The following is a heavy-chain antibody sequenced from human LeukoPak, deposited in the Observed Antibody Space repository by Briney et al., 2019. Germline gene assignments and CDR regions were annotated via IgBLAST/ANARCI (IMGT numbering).Heavy chain of an antibody. V-gene: IGHV4-39*07. CDR3: MRDRYYYESSGYYYVAPDY. D-gene: IGHD3-22*01. J-gene: IGHJ4*02. CDR2: IYYSGST. CDR1: GFTFSTYS. Sequence: GSLRLSCAASGFTFSTYSMNWVRQPPGKGLEWIGSIYYSGSTYYNPSLKSRVTISVHTSKNQFSLKLISVTAADTAVYYCMRDRYYYESSGYYYVAPDYWGQGTLVTVPS.